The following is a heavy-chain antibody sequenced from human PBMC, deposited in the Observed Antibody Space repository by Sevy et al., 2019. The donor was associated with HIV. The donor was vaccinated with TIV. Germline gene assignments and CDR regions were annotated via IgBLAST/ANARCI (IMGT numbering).Heavy chain of an antibody. D-gene: IGHD3-10*01. CDR3: AREKSDYYASGDYFDY. CDR1: GFTFSSYW. J-gene: IGHJ4*02. Sequence: GGSLRLSCAASGFTFSSYWMHWVRQGPGKGLVWVSRSNSDGSNTDYADSVKGRFTISRDNAKNTLYLQMNSLRAEDTAVYYCAREKSDYYASGDYFDYWGQRTLVTVSS. V-gene: IGHV3-74*01. CDR2: SNSDGSNT.